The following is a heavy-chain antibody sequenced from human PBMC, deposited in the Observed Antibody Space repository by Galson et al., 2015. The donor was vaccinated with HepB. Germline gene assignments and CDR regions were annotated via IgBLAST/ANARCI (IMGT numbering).Heavy chain of an antibody. CDR1: GFTFSSYA. J-gene: IGHJ4*02. V-gene: IGHV3-7*01. Sequence: SLRLSCAASGFTFSSYAMSWVRQAPGKGLEWVANIKQDGSEKYYVDSVKGRFTISRDNAKNSLYLQMNSLRAEDTAVYYCAIGGYWGQGTLVTVSS. CDR2: IKQDGSEK. CDR3: AIGGY.